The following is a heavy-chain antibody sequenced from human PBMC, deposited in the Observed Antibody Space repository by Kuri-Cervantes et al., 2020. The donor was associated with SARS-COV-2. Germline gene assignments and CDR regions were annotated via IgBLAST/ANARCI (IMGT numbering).Heavy chain of an antibody. CDR1: GFTFSSYW. CDR3: AKQYSGYFYNPCLD. J-gene: IGHJ4*02. D-gene: IGHD1-26*01. Sequence: GGSLRLSCAASGFTFSSYWMHWVRQAPGKGLVWVSRINSDGSSASYADSVKGRFTISRDNAKNTLYLQMNSLRAEDTAVYYCAKQYSGYFYNPCLDWGQGTLVTVSS. CDR2: INSDGSSA. V-gene: IGHV3-74*01.